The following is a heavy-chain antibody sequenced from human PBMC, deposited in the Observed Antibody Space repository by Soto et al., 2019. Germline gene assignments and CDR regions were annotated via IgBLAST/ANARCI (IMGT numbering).Heavy chain of an antibody. CDR3: TSPVPNYDILTGDDYYYGMDV. CDR2: IRSKAYGGTT. J-gene: IGHJ6*02. Sequence: GGSLRLSCTASGFTFGDYAMSWVRQAPGKGLEWVGFIRSKAYGGTTEYAASVKGRFTISRDDSKSIAYLQMNSLKTEDTAVYYCTSPVPNYDILTGDDYYYGMDVWGQGTTVTVSS. CDR1: GFTFGDYA. V-gene: IGHV3-49*04. D-gene: IGHD3-9*01.